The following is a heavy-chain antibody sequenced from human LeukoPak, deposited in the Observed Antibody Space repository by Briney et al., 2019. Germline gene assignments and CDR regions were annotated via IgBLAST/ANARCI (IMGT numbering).Heavy chain of an antibody. D-gene: IGHD3-22*01. CDR3: AKDGYYYDSSGYFDY. V-gene: IGHV3-33*06. J-gene: IGHJ4*02. CDR2: IWYDGSNK. CDR1: RFTLGSYG. Sequence: PGRCLRLSCAASRFTLGSYGMHWVRQAPGKGLEWVALIWYDGSNKYYAGSVKGRFPISRDNSKNTLYLQMNSLRAEDTAVYYCAKDGYYYDSSGYFDYWGQGTLVTVSS.